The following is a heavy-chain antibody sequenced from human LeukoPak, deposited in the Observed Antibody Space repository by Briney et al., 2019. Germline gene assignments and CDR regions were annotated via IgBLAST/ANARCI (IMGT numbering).Heavy chain of an antibody. V-gene: IGHV4-39*01. CDR2: IYYSGST. CDR3: ASIPLLYSGSYLAFGI. Sequence: SETLSLTCTVSGGSISSSSYYWGWIRQPPGKGLEWIGSIYYSGSTYYNPSLKSRVTISVDTSKNQFSLKLSSVTAADTAVYYCASIPLLYSGSYLAFGIWGQGTMVTVSS. D-gene: IGHD1-26*01. CDR1: GGSISSSSYY. J-gene: IGHJ3*02.